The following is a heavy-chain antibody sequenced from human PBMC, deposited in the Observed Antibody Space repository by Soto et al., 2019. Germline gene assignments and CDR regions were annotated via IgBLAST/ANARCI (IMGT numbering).Heavy chain of an antibody. J-gene: IGHJ5*02. D-gene: IGHD2-15*01. CDR3: ARVSCSGGSCPNWFAP. CDR1: GGTFSSYA. CDR2: IIPIFGTA. V-gene: IGHV1-69*13. Sequence: SVKVSCKASGGTFSSYAISWVRQAPGQGLEWMGGIIPIFGTANYAQKFQGRVTITADESTSTAYMELSSLRSEDTAVYYCARVSCSGGSCPNWFAPWGQGTLVTVSS.